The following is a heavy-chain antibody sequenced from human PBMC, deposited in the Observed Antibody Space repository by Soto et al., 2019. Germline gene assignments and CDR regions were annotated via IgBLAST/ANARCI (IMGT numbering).Heavy chain of an antibody. J-gene: IGHJ6*02. D-gene: IGHD4-4*01. V-gene: IGHV4-4*02. CDR3: ARDEATTTKMGGLDL. CDR1: GGPISSSNW. CDR2: IYHTGST. Sequence: QVQLQESGPGLVKPSGTLSLTCAVSGGPISSSNWWTWVRQPPGKGLEWIGEIYHTGSTNNNPSLKRHITISVDKTKNQFSLKVTSVTAADTAVYYCARDEATTTKMGGLDLWGQGITVIVSS.